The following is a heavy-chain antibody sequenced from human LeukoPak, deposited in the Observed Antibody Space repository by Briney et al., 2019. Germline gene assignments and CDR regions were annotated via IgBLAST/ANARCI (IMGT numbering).Heavy chain of an antibody. V-gene: IGHV3-48*03. CDR2: ISSSGSTI. J-gene: IGHJ4*02. D-gene: IGHD1-7*01. CDR1: GFTFSNYE. Sequence: PGGSLRLSCAASGFTFSNYEMNWVRQAPGKGLEWVSYISSSGSTIYYADSVKGRFTISRDNAKNSLYLQMNSLRAEDTAVYYCARDRGLELLNYWGQGTLVTVSS. CDR3: ARDRGLELLNY.